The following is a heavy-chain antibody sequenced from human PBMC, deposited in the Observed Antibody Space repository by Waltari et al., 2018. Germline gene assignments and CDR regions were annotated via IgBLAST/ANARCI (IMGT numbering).Heavy chain of an antibody. CDR2: IIPIFGTA. J-gene: IGHJ3*02. CDR1: GDTFSSYA. CDR3: ARADGSGRGAFDI. Sequence: QVQLVQSGAEVKKTGSSVKVSCKASGDTFSSYAISWVRQAPGQWLEWMGRIIPIFGTANYAQKFQGIVTMTADKSTSTAYMELSSLRSEDTDVYYCARADGSGRGAFDIWGQGTMVTVSS. D-gene: IGHD3-10*01. V-gene: IGHV1-69*08.